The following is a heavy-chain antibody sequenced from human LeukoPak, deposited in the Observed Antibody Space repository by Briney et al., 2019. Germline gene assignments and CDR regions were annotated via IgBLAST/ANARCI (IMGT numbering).Heavy chain of an antibody. D-gene: IGHD3-22*01. CDR3: ARDLPPYYYDSSGYSPGWFDP. V-gene: IGHV4-34*01. J-gene: IGHJ5*02. CDR1: GGSFSGYY. CDR2: INHSGST. Sequence: PSETLSLTCAVYGGSFSGYYWSWIRQPPGKGLEWIGEINHSGSTNYNPSLKSRVTISVDTSKNQFSLKLSSVTAADTAVYYCARDLPPYYYDSSGYSPGWFDPWGQGTLVTVSS.